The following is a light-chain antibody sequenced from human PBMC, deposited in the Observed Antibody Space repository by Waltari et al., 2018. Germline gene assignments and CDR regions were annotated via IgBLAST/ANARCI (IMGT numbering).Light chain of an antibody. CDR1: QSVSSSY. Sequence: EIVLTQSPGTLSLSPGEGATLSCRASQSVSSSYLAWYQPKPGQAPRLLIYGESNRATDIPDRFTGSGSGTDFTLTINRLEPEDFAVYYCQQYGNSRGSFGQGTKLEIK. J-gene: IGKJ2*03. V-gene: IGKV3-20*01. CDR3: QQYGNSRGS. CDR2: GES.